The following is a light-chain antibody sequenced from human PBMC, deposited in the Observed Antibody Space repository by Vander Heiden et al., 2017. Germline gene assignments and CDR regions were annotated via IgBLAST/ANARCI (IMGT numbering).Light chain of an antibody. Sequence: EIVMTQSPATLSVSPGGRATLTCRASQNLNNDLAWFSQTPGQPPRLLIYGASSRATGVPARFGASGSGTEFTLTISSLQSEDSASYYCQQYNIWPHTFGQGTKLEI. V-gene: IGKV3-15*01. CDR3: QQYNIWPHT. CDR2: GAS. CDR1: QNLNND. J-gene: IGKJ2*01.